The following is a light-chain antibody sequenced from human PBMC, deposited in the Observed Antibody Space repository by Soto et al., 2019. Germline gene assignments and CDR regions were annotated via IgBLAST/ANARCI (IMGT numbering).Light chain of an antibody. V-gene: IGKV3-15*01. CDR3: QQYNNWPRGT. J-gene: IGKJ1*01. CDR2: GAS. CDR1: QIVSSS. Sequence: KFMTTFPATLSASPADRGMLSCRASQIVSSSLAWYQQKPGQAPRLLIYGASTRATGIPARFSGSGSGTEFTLTISSLQSEDFAIYYCQQYNNWPRGTFGQGTKVDIK.